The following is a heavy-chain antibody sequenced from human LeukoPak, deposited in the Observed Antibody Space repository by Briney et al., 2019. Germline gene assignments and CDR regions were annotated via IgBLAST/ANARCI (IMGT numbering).Heavy chain of an antibody. CDR1: GGFFSGYF. V-gene: IGHV4-34*01. J-gene: IGHJ3*02. CDR3: ARDKWEPRYAFDI. Sequence: SETLSLTCDVSGGFFSGYFWSWIRQTPGKGLEWIAEVNHRGSTNYNPSLRSRFTISVDTSKNQFSLRLTSVTAADTAVYYCARDKWEPRYAFDIWGQGTMVTVSS. D-gene: IGHD1-26*01. CDR2: VNHRGST.